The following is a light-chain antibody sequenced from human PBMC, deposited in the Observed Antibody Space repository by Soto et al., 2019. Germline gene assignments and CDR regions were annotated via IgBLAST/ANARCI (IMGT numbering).Light chain of an antibody. CDR3: ATWDDNVYV. CDR2: TNS. V-gene: IGLV1-44*01. Sequence: QSVLTQPPSTSGTPGQTVTISCSISSPNVGTNPVAWYQQLPGTAPKLLIYTNSQRPLGVPVRFSGSKSGTSASLAISGLQSEDEGDYYCATWDDNVYVFGTGTKVTVL. J-gene: IGLJ1*01. CDR1: SPNVGTNP.